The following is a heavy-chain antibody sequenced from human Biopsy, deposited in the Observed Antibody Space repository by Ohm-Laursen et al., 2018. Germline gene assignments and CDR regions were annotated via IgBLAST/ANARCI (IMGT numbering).Heavy chain of an antibody. J-gene: IGHJ6*02. CDR2: IIPMSRTP. CDR3: ASPNSGTYDV. V-gene: IGHV1-69*13. CDR1: GGSFSMDA. Sequence: SVKVSCKTSGGSFSMDAFSWMRQVPGQGLEWMGLIIPMSRTPDYAQKFQGRVTFTADESTSTVYMELTSLTSDDTAVYYRASPNSGTYDVWGQGTTVTVSS. D-gene: IGHD1-26*01.